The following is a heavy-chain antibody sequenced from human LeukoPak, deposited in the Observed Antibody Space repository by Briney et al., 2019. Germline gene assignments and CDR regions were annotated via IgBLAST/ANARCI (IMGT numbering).Heavy chain of an antibody. CDR2: IKQDGGQE. CDR3: ARDGDYNWNYRSGFDY. V-gene: IGHV3-7*01. CDR1: GFTFSSYA. D-gene: IGHD1-7*01. Sequence: GGSLRLSCAASGFTFSSYAMHWVRQAPGKGLEWVANIKQDGGQEFYGDSVKGRFTISRDNAKNSLYLQMNSLRVEDTAVYYCARDGDYNWNYRSGFDYWGQGTVVTVSS. J-gene: IGHJ4*02.